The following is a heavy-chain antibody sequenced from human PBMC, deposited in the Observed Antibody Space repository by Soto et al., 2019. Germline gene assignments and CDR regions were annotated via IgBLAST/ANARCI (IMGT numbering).Heavy chain of an antibody. J-gene: IGHJ6*02. CDR1: GFTFSSYS. Sequence: GGSLRLSCAASGFTFSSYSMNWVRQAPGKGLEWVSYISSSSSTIYYADSVKGRFTISRDNAKNSLYLQMNSLRDEDTAVYYCARDLLDTAMATDYYYYYYGMDVWGQGTTVTVSS. D-gene: IGHD5-18*01. CDR3: ARDLLDTAMATDYYYYYYGMDV. V-gene: IGHV3-48*02. CDR2: ISSSSSTI.